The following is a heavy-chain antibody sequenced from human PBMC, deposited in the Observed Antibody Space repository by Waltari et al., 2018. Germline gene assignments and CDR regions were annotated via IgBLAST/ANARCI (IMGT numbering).Heavy chain of an antibody. CDR1: GFTFSTFG. CDR3: AKGPYYGSAIGMDV. J-gene: IGHJ6*02. D-gene: IGHD3-10*01. CDR2: FRGTGGST. V-gene: IGHV3-23*01. Sequence: EAQLLESGGGLVQPGGSLRLSCADSGFTFSTFGMSWVRQAPGKGLEWVSGFRGTGGSTSYADSVKGRFTISRDNSKNTLYLQMNSLRAEDSAVYYCAKGPYYGSAIGMDVWGQGTTVAVSS.